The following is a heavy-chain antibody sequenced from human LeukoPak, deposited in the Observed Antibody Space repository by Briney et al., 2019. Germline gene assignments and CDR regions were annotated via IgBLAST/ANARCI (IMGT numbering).Heavy chain of an antibody. CDR2: IHTSGST. J-gene: IGHJ4*02. CDR1: GVSISSYY. V-gene: IGHV4-4*07. Sequence: TSETLSLTCTVSGVSISSYYWSWIRQPAGEGLECIGRIHTSGSTNYNPSLKSRVTMSVDTSKNQFSLKLSSVTAADTAVYYCARDTYKYGSSAYYFDYWGQGTLVTVSS. D-gene: IGHD3-10*01. CDR3: ARDTYKYGSSAYYFDY.